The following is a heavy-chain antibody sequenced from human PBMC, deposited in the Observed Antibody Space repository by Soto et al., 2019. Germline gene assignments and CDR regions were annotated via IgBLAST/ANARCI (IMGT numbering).Heavy chain of an antibody. Sequence: ASVKVSCKASGYIFTSYGISWVRQAPGQGLEWMGWISAYNGNTNYAQKLQGRVTMTTDTSTSTAYMELRSLRSDDTAVYYCARGIRYFDWLSDFDYWGQGTLVTVSS. J-gene: IGHJ4*02. CDR3: ARGIRYFDWLSDFDY. CDR2: ISAYNGNT. CDR1: GYIFTSYG. V-gene: IGHV1-18*01. D-gene: IGHD3-9*01.